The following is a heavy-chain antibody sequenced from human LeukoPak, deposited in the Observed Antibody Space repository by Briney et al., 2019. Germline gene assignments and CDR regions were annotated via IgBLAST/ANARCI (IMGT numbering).Heavy chain of an antibody. J-gene: IGHJ4*02. D-gene: IGHD3-22*01. Sequence: SVKVSCKASGYTFTSYGISWVRQAPGQGLEWMGGIIPIFGTANYAQKFQGRVTITADESTSTAYMELSSLRSEDTAVYYCARDQYYYDSSGYLSYFDYWGQGTLVTVSS. V-gene: IGHV1-69*13. CDR1: GYTFTSYG. CDR3: ARDQYYYDSSGYLSYFDY. CDR2: IIPIFGTA.